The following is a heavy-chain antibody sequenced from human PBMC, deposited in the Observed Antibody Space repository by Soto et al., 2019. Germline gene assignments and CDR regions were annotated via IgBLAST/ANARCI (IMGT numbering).Heavy chain of an antibody. V-gene: IGHV3-7*03. CDR1: GFTFSSYW. CDR3: ARLQLRFLEWPEGWFDP. Sequence: PGGSLRLSCAASGFTFSSYWMSWVRQAPGKWLEWVANIKQDGSEKYYVDSVKGRFTISRDNAKNSLYLQMNSLRAEDTAVYYCARLQLRFLEWPEGWFDPWGQGXLVTVYS. J-gene: IGHJ5*02. CDR2: IKQDGSEK. D-gene: IGHD3-3*01.